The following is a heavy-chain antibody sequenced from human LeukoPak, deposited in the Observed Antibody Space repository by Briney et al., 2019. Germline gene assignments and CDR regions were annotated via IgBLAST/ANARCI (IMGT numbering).Heavy chain of an antibody. CDR1: GGTFSSYA. J-gene: IGHJ5*02. V-gene: IGHV1-69*05. Sequence: SVKVSCKASGGTFSSYAISWVRQAPGQGLEWMGRIIPIFGTANYAQKFQGRVTITTDESTSTAYMELSSLRSEDTAVYYCARDEVTTVTTGLNWFDPWGQGTLVTVSS. CDR2: IIPIFGTA. CDR3: ARDEVTTVTTGLNWFDP. D-gene: IGHD4-11*01.